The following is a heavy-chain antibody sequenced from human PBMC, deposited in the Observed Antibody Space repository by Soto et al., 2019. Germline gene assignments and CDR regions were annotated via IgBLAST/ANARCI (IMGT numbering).Heavy chain of an antibody. CDR3: AKETLLWFGELSTNDAFDI. V-gene: IGHV3-23*01. D-gene: IGHD3-10*01. CDR1: GFTFSSYA. CDR2: ISGSGGST. Sequence: EVQLLESGGGSVQPGGSLRLSCAASGFTFSSYAMSWVRQAPGKGLEWVSAISGSGGSTYYADSVKGRFTISRDNSKNTLYLQMNSLRAEDTAVYYCAKETLLWFGELSTNDAFDIWGQGTMVTVSS. J-gene: IGHJ3*02.